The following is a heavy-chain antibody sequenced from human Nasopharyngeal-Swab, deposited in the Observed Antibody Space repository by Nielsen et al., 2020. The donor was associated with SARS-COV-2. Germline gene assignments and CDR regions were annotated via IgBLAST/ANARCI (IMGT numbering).Heavy chain of an antibody. CDR2: IGAAGNT. V-gene: IGHV3-23*01. CDR1: GFTFSSSA. J-gene: IGHJ4*02. D-gene: IGHD1-26*01. CDR3: ARGGWEWEPAYYFDY. Sequence: GESLKISCAASGFTFSSSAISWVRQAPGMGLEWVSVIGAAGNTIYADSVKGRFTISRDNAKNTLYLQMNSLRAEDTAVYYCARGGWEWEPAYYFDYWGQGTLVTVSS.